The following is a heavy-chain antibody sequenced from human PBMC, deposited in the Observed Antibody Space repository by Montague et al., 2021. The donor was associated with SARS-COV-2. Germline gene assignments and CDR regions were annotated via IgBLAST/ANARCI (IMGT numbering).Heavy chain of an antibody. V-gene: IGHV3-74*01. CDR1: GFTFRSYW. Sequence: SLRLSCAAFGFTFRSYWMHWVRQVPGRGLVWVSRIKPDGTSTNYAAFVQGRFTISRDNAKNTLSLQMNNLRAEDTAIYYCVRPLWFGDSDYYFDSWGQGTLVTVSS. D-gene: IGHD3-10*01. CDR3: VRPLWFGDSDYYFDS. J-gene: IGHJ4*02. CDR2: IKPDGTST.